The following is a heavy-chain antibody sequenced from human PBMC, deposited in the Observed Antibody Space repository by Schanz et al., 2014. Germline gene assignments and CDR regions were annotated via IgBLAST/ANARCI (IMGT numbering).Heavy chain of an antibody. CDR1: GYTFTKYG. Sequence: QVQLVQSGSEVKKPGDSVKVSCETSGYTFTKYGINWVRQAPGQGLEWMGWMNSKTGNTGYAQRFQGRVTMTRDTSTSTVYMELSSLRSDDTAVYYCARDRVSFVRGPLGVDWGQGTQXIVSS. D-gene: IGHD3-10*01. CDR3: ARDRVSFVRGPLGVD. V-gene: IGHV1-18*01. J-gene: IGHJ4*02. CDR2: MNSKTGNT.